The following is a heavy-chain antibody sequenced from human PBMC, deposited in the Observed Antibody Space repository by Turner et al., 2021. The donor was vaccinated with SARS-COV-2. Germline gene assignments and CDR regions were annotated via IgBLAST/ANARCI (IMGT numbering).Heavy chain of an antibody. D-gene: IGHD2-2*01. Sequence: EVQLVETGGGLIQPGGSLRLSCAASGFTVRSNYMTWVRQAPGKGLEWVSVISSGGRTYYADSVKGRFTISRDNSKNTLYLQMNSLRAEDTAVYYCARGGEYQLLHYYGMDVWGQGTTVTVSS. V-gene: IGHV3-53*02. CDR1: GFTVRSNY. CDR3: ARGGEYQLLHYYGMDV. J-gene: IGHJ6*02. CDR2: ISSGGRT.